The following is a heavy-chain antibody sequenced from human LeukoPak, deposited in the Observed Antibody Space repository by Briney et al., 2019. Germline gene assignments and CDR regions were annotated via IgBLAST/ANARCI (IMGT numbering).Heavy chain of an antibody. CDR3: AKVRNTFYCGSGNLDY. Sequence: GGSLRLSCAASGFTFNMYGMGWVRQAPGKGLEWVSAISGSGGSTYYADSVKGRFTISRDNSENTLYLQMNSLRAEDTAVYYCAKVRNTFYCGSGNLDYWGQGTLVTVSS. CDR1: GFTFNMYG. V-gene: IGHV3-23*01. J-gene: IGHJ4*02. D-gene: IGHD3-10*01. CDR2: ISGSGGST.